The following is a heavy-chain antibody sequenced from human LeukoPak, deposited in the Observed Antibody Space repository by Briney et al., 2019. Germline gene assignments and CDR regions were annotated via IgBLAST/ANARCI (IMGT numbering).Heavy chain of an antibody. V-gene: IGHV3-30*02. CDR1: GFTFSNSG. J-gene: IGHJ4*02. CDR3: ANSPAGSTGWFPDS. CDR2: IRYDGSNK. D-gene: IGHD6-19*01. Sequence: PGGSLRLSCAASGFTFSNSGMHWVRQAPGKGLEWVAFIRYDGSNKYYADSVKGRFTISGDNSKNTLYLQMNSLRAEDTAAYYCANSPAGSTGWFPDSWGQGTLVTVSS.